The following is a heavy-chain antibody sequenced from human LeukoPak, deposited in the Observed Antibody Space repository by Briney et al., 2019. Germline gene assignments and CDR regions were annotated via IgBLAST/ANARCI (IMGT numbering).Heavy chain of an antibody. J-gene: IGHJ4*02. CDR3: ARGGSGSYGY. V-gene: IGHV4-59*02. CDR2: IYYTGT. CDR1: GGSVSDYY. Sequence: SETLSLTCTVSGGSVSDYYWSWIRQSPGKGLEWIGYIYYTGTSYNPSLKSRVTISADTSKNQFSLNLSSVTAADTAVYYCARGGSGSYGYWGQGTLVTVSS. D-gene: IGHD1-26*01.